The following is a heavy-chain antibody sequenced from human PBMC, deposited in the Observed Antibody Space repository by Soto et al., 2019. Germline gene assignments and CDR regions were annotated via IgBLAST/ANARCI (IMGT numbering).Heavy chain of an antibody. Sequence: SETLSLPCPVSGCSISSGGYYWSWIRQHPGKGLEWIGYIYYSGSTYYNPSLKSRVTISVDTSKNQFSLKLSSVTAADTAVYYCARDIGANSGTNWFDPWGQGTLVTVSS. CDR3: ARDIGANSGTNWFDP. CDR2: IYYSGST. V-gene: IGHV4-31*02. CDR1: GCSISSGGYY. D-gene: IGHD1-26*01. J-gene: IGHJ5*02.